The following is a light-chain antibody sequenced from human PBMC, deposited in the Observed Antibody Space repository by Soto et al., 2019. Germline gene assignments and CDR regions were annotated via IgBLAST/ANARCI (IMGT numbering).Light chain of an antibody. V-gene: IGKV3-11*01. CDR2: DAS. Sequence: EIVLTQSPATLSLSPGERAXLSCRASQSVDTYLAWYQHRPGQAPRLLIYDASNRATGISARFSGSGFGTDFTLTISSLEPEDFAVYYCQNSNRWPLAFGGGTKVDIK. CDR3: QNSNRWPLA. CDR1: QSVDTY. J-gene: IGKJ4*01.